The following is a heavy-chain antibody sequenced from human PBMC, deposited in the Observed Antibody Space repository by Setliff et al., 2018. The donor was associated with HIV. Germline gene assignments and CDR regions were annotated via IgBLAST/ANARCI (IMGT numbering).Heavy chain of an antibody. CDR1: GYIFIDYY. J-gene: IGHJ4*02. Sequence: ASVKVSCKASGYIFIDYYIHWVRQAPGQGLEWMGWINPKTGGTSFAKKFQDRVTMSRDTSISTAYMQLSSLRSDDTAMYYCGRATEYYDTSGYPRRTLVDDWGQGALVTVS. V-gene: IGHV1-2*02. D-gene: IGHD3-22*01. CDR3: GRATEYYDTSGYPRRTLVDD. CDR2: INPKTGGT.